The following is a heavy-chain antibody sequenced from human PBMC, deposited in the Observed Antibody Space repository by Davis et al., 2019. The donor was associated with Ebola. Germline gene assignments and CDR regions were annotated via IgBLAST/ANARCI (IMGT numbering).Heavy chain of an antibody. CDR2: IWYDGSNK. Sequence: PGGSLRLSCAASGFTFSGSAMHWVRQTPGKGLEWVAVIWYDGSNKNYGDSVKGRFTISRDDSKNTVYLEMTSLRVEDTAVYYCARDHNSRRHDLFDSWGPGTLITVSS. CDR3: ARDHNSRRHDLFDS. V-gene: IGHV3-33*08. J-gene: IGHJ4*02. CDR1: GFTFSGSA. D-gene: IGHD2/OR15-2a*01.